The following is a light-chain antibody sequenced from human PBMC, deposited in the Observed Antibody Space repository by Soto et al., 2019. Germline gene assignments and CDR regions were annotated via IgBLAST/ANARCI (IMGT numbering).Light chain of an antibody. CDR2: SNN. CDR3: AAWDDSLNAFYV. J-gene: IGLJ1*01. CDR1: SSNIGSNT. Sequence: QPVLTQPPSASGTPGQRVTISCSGSSSNIGSNTVNWYQQLPGTAPKLLIYSNNQRPSGVPDRFSGSKSGTSASLAFSGLQSEDEADYYCAAWDDSLNAFYVFGTGTKLTVL. V-gene: IGLV1-44*01.